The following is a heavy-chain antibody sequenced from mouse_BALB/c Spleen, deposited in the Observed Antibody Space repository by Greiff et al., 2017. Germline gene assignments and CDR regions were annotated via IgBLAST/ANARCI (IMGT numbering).Heavy chain of an antibody. CDR3: ARGPFYAMDY. Sequence: EVKLMESGPGLVKPSQSLSLTCTVTGYSITSDYAWNWIRQFPGNKLEWMGYISYSGSTSYNPSLTSRISITRDTSKNQFFLQLSSVTTEDTATYYCARGPFYAMDYWGQGTSVTVSS. CDR2: ISYSGST. J-gene: IGHJ4*01. V-gene: IGHV3-2*02. CDR1: GYSITSDYA.